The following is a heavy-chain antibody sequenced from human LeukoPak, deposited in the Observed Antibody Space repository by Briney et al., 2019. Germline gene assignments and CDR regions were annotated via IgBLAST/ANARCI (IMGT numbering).Heavy chain of an antibody. J-gene: IGHJ4*02. V-gene: IGHV3-7*01. CDR3: AKDSLGYCSSTSCYPDDY. CDR1: GFTFSSYW. CDR2: IKQDGSEK. D-gene: IGHD2-2*01. Sequence: GGSLRLSCAASGFTFSSYWMSWVRQAPGKGLEWVANIKQDGSEKYYADSVKGRFTISRDNSKNTLYLQMNSLRAEDTAVYYCAKDSLGYCSSTSCYPDDYWGQGTLVTVSS.